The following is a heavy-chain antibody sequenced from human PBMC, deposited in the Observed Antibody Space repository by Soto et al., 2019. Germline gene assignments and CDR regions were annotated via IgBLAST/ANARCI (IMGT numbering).Heavy chain of an antibody. CDR2: ISVSGGST. CDR3: AEGYTVTHSSN. D-gene: IGHD4-17*01. V-gene: IGHV3-23*01. J-gene: IGHJ4*01. Sequence: WGSLRLSCAASGFTFSSYAMTWVRQAPGKGLEWVSTISVSGGSTYYADSVKGRFTISRDNSKNTLYLQMNSLRAEDAAVYYCAEGYTVTHSSNWGQGTMVTVSS. CDR1: GFTFSSYA.